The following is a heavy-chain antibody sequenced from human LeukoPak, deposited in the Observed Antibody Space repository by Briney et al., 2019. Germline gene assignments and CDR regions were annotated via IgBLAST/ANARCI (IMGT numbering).Heavy chain of an antibody. CDR1: GFIFSNYW. Sequence: GGSPRLSCAASGFIFSNYWMHWARQAPGKGLVWVSRINTDGSSTNYADSVKGRFTISRDNAKNSVYLEMNSLRVEDTAVYYCTRSGIYSSAWSDYWGQGTLVTVSS. J-gene: IGHJ4*02. V-gene: IGHV3-74*01. D-gene: IGHD6-19*01. CDR2: INTDGSST. CDR3: TRSGIYSSAWSDY.